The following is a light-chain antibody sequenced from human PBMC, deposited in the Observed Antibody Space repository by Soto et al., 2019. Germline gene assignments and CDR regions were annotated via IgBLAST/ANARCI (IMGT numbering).Light chain of an antibody. CDR2: DVS. CDR1: SSDVGGYNY. J-gene: IGLJ1*01. V-gene: IGLV2-8*01. Sequence: QSVLTQPPSASGSPGQSVTISCTGTSSDVGGYNYVSWYQQHPGKAPKLMIYDVSERPSGVPDRFSGSKSGNTASLTVSGLQAEDEADYYCSSYAGSYTYVFGTGTKVTVL. CDR3: SSYAGSYTYV.